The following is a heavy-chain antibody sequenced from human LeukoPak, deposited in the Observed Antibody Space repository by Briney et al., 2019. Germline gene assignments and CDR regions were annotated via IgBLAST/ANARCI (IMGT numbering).Heavy chain of an antibody. D-gene: IGHD6-19*01. Sequence: GESLQISCKDSGHSFTTYWIAWVRQMPGKGLEWMGIIYPGDSDTRYSPSFQGQVTISVDKSISTAYLQWSSLKASDTAMYYCASSSSGWYYYFDYWGQGTLVTVSS. CDR3: ASSSSGWYYYFDY. CDR2: IYPGDSDT. CDR1: GHSFTTYW. V-gene: IGHV5-51*01. J-gene: IGHJ4*02.